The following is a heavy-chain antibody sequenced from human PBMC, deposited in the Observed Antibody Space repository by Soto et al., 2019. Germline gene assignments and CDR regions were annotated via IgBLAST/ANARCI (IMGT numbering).Heavy chain of an antibody. V-gene: IGHV3-48*01. CDR2: ISSSSSTI. D-gene: IGHD2-15*01. CDR1: GFTFSSYS. J-gene: IGHJ4*02. CDR3: ASTEGYCSGGSCHPSDY. Sequence: EVQLVESGGGLVQPGGSLRLSCAASGFTFSSYSMNWVRQAPGKGLEWVSYISSSSSTIYYVDSVKGRFTISRDNAKNSLYLQMNSLRAEDTAVYYCASTEGYCSGGSCHPSDYWGQGTLVTVSS.